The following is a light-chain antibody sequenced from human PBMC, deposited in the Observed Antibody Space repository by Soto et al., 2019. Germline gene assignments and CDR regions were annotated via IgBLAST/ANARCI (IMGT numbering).Light chain of an antibody. J-gene: IGKJ1*01. CDR1: QSISSW. Sequence: DIQMTQSPSTLSASVGDRVTITCRASQSISSWLAWYQQKPGKAPKLLIYDASSLESGVPSRFSGSVSGTEFTLTISSLQPDDFATYYFQQYNSYPWTFGQGTKVEIK. CDR2: DAS. V-gene: IGKV1-5*01. CDR3: QQYNSYPWT.